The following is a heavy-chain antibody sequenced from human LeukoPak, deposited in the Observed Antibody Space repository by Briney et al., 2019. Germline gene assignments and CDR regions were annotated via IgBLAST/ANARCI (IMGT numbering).Heavy chain of an antibody. D-gene: IGHD2-21*02. CDR2: IISDGSST. Sequence: PGGSLRLSCAASGFTFSSYWMHWVRQAPGEGLVWVSRIISDGSSTRHADSVKGRFTISRDKATITLYLQMSDLRAESPIVFYEVRDQEGLRVDYWGQGTLVTVSS. CDR1: GFTFSSYW. V-gene: IGHV3-74*01. CDR3: VRDQEGLRVDY. J-gene: IGHJ4*02.